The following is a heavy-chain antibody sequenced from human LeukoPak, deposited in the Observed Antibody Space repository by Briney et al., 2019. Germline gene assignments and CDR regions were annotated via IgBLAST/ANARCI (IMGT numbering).Heavy chain of an antibody. CDR3: ARFSPAITIFHTRDWFDP. Sequence: SETLSLTCTVSGGSISSYYWSWIRQPPGKGPEWIGYIYYSGSTNYNPSLKSRVTISVDTSKNQFSLKLSSVTAADTAVYYCARFSPAITIFHTRDWFDPWGQGTLVTVSS. CDR1: GGSISSYY. V-gene: IGHV4-59*01. CDR2: IYYSGST. D-gene: IGHD3-3*01. J-gene: IGHJ5*02.